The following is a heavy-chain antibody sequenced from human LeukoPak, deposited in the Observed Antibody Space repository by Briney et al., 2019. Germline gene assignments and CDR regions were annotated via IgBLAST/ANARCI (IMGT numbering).Heavy chain of an antibody. CDR2: INHSGST. J-gene: IGHJ6*03. Sequence: SETLSLTCAVYGGSFSGYSWSWIRQPPGKGLEWIGEINHSGSTNYNPSLRSRVTISVDTSKNQFSLKLSSVTAADTAVYYCARGVRFFDYVWGTYRYFDYYYMDVWGKGTTVTVSS. V-gene: IGHV4-34*01. D-gene: IGHD3-16*02. CDR1: GGSFSGYS. CDR3: ARGVRFFDYVWGTYRYFDYYYMDV.